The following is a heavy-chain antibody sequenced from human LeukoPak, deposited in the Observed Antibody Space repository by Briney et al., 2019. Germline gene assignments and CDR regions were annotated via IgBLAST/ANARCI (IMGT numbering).Heavy chain of an antibody. Sequence: SETLSLTCTVSGDSISSYYWSWIRQPPGKGPEWIGYIYYSGSTDYNPSLKSRVTISVDTSKNQSSLKLSSVTAADTAVYYCARGGTIFPPATYYFDYWGQGTLVTVSS. D-gene: IGHD3-9*01. CDR2: IYYSGST. CDR1: GDSISSYY. V-gene: IGHV4-59*01. CDR3: ARGGTIFPPATYYFDY. J-gene: IGHJ4*02.